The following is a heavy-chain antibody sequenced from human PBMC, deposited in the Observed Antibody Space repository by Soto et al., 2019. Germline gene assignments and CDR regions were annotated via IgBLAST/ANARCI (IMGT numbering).Heavy chain of an antibody. V-gene: IGHV4-59*08. Sequence: SLTCTVSGGSISSYYWSWIRQPPGKGLEWIGYIYYSGSTNYNPSLKSRVTISVDTSQNQFSLQLSSVTAADTAVHYCARRYVDCFDCWGQGTLVTVSS. CDR2: IYYSGST. CDR1: GGSISSYY. J-gene: IGHJ4*02. CDR3: ARRYVDCFDC. D-gene: IGHD3-16*01.